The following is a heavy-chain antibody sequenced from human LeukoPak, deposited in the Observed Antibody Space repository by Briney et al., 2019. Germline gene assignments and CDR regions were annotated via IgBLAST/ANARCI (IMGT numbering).Heavy chain of an antibody. CDR2: VNPNSGGT. V-gene: IGHV1-2*02. Sequence: ASVKVSCKASGYTFTGYYMHWVRQAPGQGLEWMGWVNPNSGGTNYAQSFQGRVTMTRDTSISTAYMELSRLTSDDTAVYYCARGGYTGYDGLDPNYWGQGTLVTVSS. D-gene: IGHD5-12*01. J-gene: IGHJ4*02. CDR1: GYTFTGYY. CDR3: ARGGYTGYDGLDPNY.